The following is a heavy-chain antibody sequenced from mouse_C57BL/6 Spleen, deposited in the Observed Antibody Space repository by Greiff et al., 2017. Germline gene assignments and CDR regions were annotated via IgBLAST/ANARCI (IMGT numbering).Heavy chain of an antibody. CDR1: GFTFSSYT. CDR2: ISGGGGNT. J-gene: IGHJ3*01. CDR3: TRHDLIYYDYGWFAY. Sequence: EVKLVESGGGLVKPGGSLKLSCAASGFTFSSYTMSWVRQTPEKRLEWVATISGGGGNTYYPDSVKGRVTISIDNAKNTLNLQMSRLRYEDTALYYWTRHDLIYYDYGWFAYWGQGTLVTVSA. D-gene: IGHD2-4*01. V-gene: IGHV5-9*01.